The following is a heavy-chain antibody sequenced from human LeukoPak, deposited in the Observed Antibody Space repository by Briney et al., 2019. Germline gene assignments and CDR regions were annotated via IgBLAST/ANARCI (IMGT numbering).Heavy chain of an antibody. Sequence: GGSLRLSCAVSGFSVTNNYMSWVRQAPGKGLEWVSVFYVGGATYYADAVKGRFTISRDNSENTLYLQMKSLRAEDTAVYYCARGDGYNFFDYWGQGTLVTVSS. D-gene: IGHD5-24*01. V-gene: IGHV3-53*01. CDR2: FYVGGAT. J-gene: IGHJ4*02. CDR3: ARGDGYNFFDY. CDR1: GFSVTNNY.